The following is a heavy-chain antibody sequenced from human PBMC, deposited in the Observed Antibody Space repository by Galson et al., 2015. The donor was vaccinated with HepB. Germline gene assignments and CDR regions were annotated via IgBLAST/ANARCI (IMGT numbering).Heavy chain of an antibody. Sequence: SLRLSCAVSGFTFSTYSINWVRQAPGKGLEWVSYITGSSTTIHYADPVKGRFTISRDNAKNSVYLQMNSLRAEDTAVYYCARVGYGYYSSDYWGQGTLVTVSS. CDR3: ARVGYGYYSSDY. CDR2: ITGSSTTI. V-gene: IGHV3-48*04. D-gene: IGHD3-10*01. CDR1: GFTFSTYS. J-gene: IGHJ4*02.